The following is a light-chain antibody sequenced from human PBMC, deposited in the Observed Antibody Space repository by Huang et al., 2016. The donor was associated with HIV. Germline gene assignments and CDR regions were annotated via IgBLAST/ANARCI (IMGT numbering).Light chain of an antibody. CDR3: QQSYNTSWT. CDR2: AAS. V-gene: IGKV1-39*01. Sequence: DIQVTQSPSSLSASVGDRVTITCRASQNINSVLNWYKQTPGKAPNLLIYAASSLQSGVPSRFSGSGSGTDFTLTISGLQPVDLGTYYCQQSYNTSWTFGQGTTVEIK. CDR1: QNINSV. J-gene: IGKJ1*01.